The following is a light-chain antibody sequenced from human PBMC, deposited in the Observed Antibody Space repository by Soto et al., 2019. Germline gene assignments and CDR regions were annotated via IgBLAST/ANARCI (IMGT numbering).Light chain of an antibody. CDR2: GAS. V-gene: IGKV3-20*01. Sequence: EILVTQSPDTLSLSPVERATLSCRASQSVRNSYLAWYQQKPGQAPRLLIYGASGRASGITERFSGSGSGTDFTLTISRLEPEDFAVYYCQQYGSSPYTFGQGTKLEI. CDR1: QSVRNSY. CDR3: QQYGSSPYT. J-gene: IGKJ2*01.